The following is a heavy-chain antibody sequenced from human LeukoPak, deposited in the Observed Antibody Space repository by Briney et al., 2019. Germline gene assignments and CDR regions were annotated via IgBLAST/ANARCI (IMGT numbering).Heavy chain of an antibody. D-gene: IGHD1-26*01. CDR3: ARQMGELLSHFDY. Sequence: SETLSLTCTVSGGSISSSSYYWGWIRQPPGKGLEWIGSIYYSGSTYYNPSLKSRVTISVDTSKNQFSLKLSSVTAADTAVYYCARQMGELLSHFDYWGQGTLVTVSS. V-gene: IGHV4-39*01. J-gene: IGHJ4*02. CDR1: GGSISSSSYY. CDR2: IYYSGST.